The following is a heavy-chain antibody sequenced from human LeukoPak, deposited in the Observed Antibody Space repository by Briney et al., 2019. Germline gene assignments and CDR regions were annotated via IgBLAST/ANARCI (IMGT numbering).Heavy chain of an antibody. D-gene: IGHD6-13*01. V-gene: IGHV4-59*08. CDR3: ARVGHIVAAGTYDW. CDR1: GASISSYY. J-gene: IGHJ4*02. Sequence: SETLSLTCTVSGASISSYYWSWIRQPPGKGLEWIGYISYSGSPNYNPTLKSRVTISADTSKNQFSLNLSSVTAADTAVYYCARVGHIVAAGTYDWWGQGTLVTVSS. CDR2: ISYSGSP.